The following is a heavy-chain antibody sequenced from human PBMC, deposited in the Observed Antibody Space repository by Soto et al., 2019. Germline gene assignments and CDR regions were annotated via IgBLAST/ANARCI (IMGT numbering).Heavy chain of an antibody. J-gene: IGHJ4*02. D-gene: IGHD2-21*01. Sequence: EVQLLESEGGLVQPGGSLRLSCAASGFTISSYAMSWVRQAPGKGLEWVSAISGSGGSTYYADSVKGRFTISRDNSKNTLYLQMNSLRAEDTAVYYCAKRHGAYGERQHDYWGPGTLVTVSS. CDR3: AKRHGAYGERQHDY. CDR2: ISGSGGST. V-gene: IGHV3-23*01. CDR1: GFTISSYA.